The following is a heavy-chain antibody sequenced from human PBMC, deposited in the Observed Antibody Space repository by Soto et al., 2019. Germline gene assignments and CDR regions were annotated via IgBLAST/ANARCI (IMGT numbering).Heavy chain of an antibody. CDR2: IYHSGIN. J-gene: IGHJ4*02. D-gene: IGHD3-16*01. V-gene: IGHV4-61*01. CDR1: GASVSSVNDY. CDR3: ARLDLTYYFDY. Sequence: TSETLSLTCSVSGASVSSVNDYWSCIRQPPGKGLEWIGYIYHSGINNYNPSLKSRVTISLDTSKNQCSLTLTSVTAADTAVYFCARLDLTYYFDYWGQGTPVTVSS.